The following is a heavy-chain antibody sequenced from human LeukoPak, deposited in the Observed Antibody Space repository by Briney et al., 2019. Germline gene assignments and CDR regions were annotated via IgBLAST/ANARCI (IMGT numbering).Heavy chain of an antibody. Sequence: SETLSLTCAVYGGSFSSYYWSWIRQPPGKGLEWIGYTHYSGSTKYNPSLKSRLTIPVDSSKNQFSLRLSSVTAADTAVYFCARGAAGTGAADYWGQGTLVTVSS. D-gene: IGHD6-13*01. CDR2: THYSGST. CDR1: GGSFSSYY. V-gene: IGHV4-59*01. CDR3: ARGAAGTGAADY. J-gene: IGHJ4*02.